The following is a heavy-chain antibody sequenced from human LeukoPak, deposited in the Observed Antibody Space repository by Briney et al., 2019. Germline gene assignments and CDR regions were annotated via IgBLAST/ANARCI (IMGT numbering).Heavy chain of an antibody. J-gene: IGHJ4*02. CDR3: VRGRGMAPQY. CDR1: GGSISTYY. V-gene: IGHV4-59*01. CDR2: IHNSGST. D-gene: IGHD6-13*01. Sequence: SETLSLTCTVSGGSISTYYRSWIRQPPGKGLEWIGCIHNSGSTNYNPSLKSRVTISLDTSKNQFSLKLSSVAAADTAVYYCVRGRGMAPQYWGQGTLVTVSS.